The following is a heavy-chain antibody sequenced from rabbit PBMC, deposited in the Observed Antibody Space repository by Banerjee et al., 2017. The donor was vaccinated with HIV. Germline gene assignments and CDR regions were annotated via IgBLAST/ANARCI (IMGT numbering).Heavy chain of an antibody. V-gene: IGHV1S47*01. Sequence: QEQLEESGGDLVKPEGSLTLSCKASGLDFSKYYMSWVRQAPGKGLEWIGMIYTGKGRTDYASWVNGRFTISRENNLNTLYLQLNSLTAADTATYFCVRVLAGVGTYFNLWGPGTLVTVS. D-gene: IGHD4-1*01. CDR3: VRVLAGVGTYFNL. J-gene: IGHJ4*01. CDR2: IYTGKGRT. CDR1: GLDFSKYY.